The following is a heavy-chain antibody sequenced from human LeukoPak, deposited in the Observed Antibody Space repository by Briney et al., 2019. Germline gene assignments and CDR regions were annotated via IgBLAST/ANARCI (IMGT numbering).Heavy chain of an antibody. V-gene: IGHV3-30-3*01. CDR3: AREGYYGSGSPPSLYFDY. D-gene: IGHD3-10*01. Sequence: GGSLRLSCGASGFTFRNYVIHWVRQAPGKGLEWVAVTSSDLNVKLYADSVKGRFTISRDNSRSTLYLQMNSLRPEDTAIYYCAREGYYGSGSPPSLYFDYWGQGTLVTVSS. J-gene: IGHJ4*02. CDR1: GFTFRNYV. CDR2: TSSDLNVK.